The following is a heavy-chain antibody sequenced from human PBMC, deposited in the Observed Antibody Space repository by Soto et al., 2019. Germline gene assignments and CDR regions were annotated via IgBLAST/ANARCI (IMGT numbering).Heavy chain of an antibody. Sequence: EVQLVESGGGLVQPGRSLRLSCAASGFTFDDFAMHWVRQAPGKGLEWVSSISWNSAEIDYADSVKGRVTISRDNAKKSLYLQMHRLRAEDTALYYCAKDSSLYCRSGYCSFDYWGQGTLVTVSS. CDR2: ISWNSAEI. D-gene: IGHD3-3*01. V-gene: IGHV3-9*01. CDR3: AKDSSLYCRSGYCSFDY. CDR1: GFTFDDFA. J-gene: IGHJ4*02.